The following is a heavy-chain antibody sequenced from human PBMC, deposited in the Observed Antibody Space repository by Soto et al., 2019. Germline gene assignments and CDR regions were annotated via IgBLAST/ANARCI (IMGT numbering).Heavy chain of an antibody. D-gene: IGHD2-15*01. CDR3: ARYGSGECNRGSCYSPFDY. Sequence: QVQLQESGPGLVKPSQTLSLTCTVSGRSISSVNYYWSWIRQPPGKGLEWIGYIYYSGSTYYNPSPRSRVTISVDSSKHQFSLKLSSVTAADTAVYYCARYGSGECNRGSCYSPFDYWGQGTLVTVSS. CDR1: GRSISSVNYY. V-gene: IGHV4-30-4*01. J-gene: IGHJ4*02. CDR2: IYYSGST.